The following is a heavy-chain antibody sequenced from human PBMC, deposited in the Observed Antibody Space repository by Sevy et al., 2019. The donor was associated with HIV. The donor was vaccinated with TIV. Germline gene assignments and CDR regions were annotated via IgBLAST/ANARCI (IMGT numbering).Heavy chain of an antibody. CDR2: LWYDGTNK. D-gene: IGHD3-22*01. J-gene: IGHJ4*02. CDR1: GFSFGSYG. Sequence: GGSLRLSCAASGFSFGSYGMHWVRQAPGKGLDWVTSLWYDGTNKYYADSVKGRFTISRDNSKNMLYLQMNSLRAEDTAVYYCASAINDYDSSGFASLDYWGQGTLVTVSS. CDR3: ASAINDYDSSGFASLDY. V-gene: IGHV3-33*01.